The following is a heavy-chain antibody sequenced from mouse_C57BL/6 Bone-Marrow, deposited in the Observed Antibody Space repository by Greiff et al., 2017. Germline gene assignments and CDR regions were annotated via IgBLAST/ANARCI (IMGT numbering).Heavy chain of an antibody. J-gene: IGHJ4*01. CDR2: INPNNGGT. CDR1: GYTFTDYN. CDR3: ARSGVTTRPMEY. V-gene: IGHV1-18*01. D-gene: IGHD2-2*01. Sequence: VQLQQSGPELVKPGASVKIPCKASGYTFTDYNMDWVKQSHGKSLEWIGDINPNNGGTIYNQKFKGKATLTVAKSSSTAYMELRSLTSEDTAVYCGARSGVTTRPMEYWGKGASVTVAT.